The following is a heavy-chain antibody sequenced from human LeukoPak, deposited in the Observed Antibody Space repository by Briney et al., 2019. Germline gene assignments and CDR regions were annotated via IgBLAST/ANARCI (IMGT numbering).Heavy chain of an antibody. CDR2: ISSSSSSI. J-gene: IGHJ4*02. CDR3: ARSGYGSRWYFFDH. Sequence: GGSLRLSCAASGFIFSTYSINWVRQAPGKGLEWVSHISSSSSSIYYADSVKGRFSISRDNAKNSLYLQMNSLRDEDTAVYYCARSGYGSRWYFFDHWGQGALVTVSS. V-gene: IGHV3-48*02. D-gene: IGHD6-13*01. CDR1: GFIFSTYS.